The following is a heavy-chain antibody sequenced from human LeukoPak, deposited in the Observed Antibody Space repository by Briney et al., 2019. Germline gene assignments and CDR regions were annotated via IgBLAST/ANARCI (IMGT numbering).Heavy chain of an antibody. D-gene: IGHD3-16*01. V-gene: IGHV3-7*01. J-gene: IGHJ4*02. CDR1: GFIFSYYW. CDR2: IKEDGSEK. CDR3: ARYDGGVAIDY. Sequence: GGSLRLSCAASGFIFSYYWMSWVRQAPGKGLEWVANIKEDGSEKYYVDSVKGRFSISRHKAENSLYLQMNSLRAEDRAVYYCARYDGGVAIDYWGQGTLVTVSS.